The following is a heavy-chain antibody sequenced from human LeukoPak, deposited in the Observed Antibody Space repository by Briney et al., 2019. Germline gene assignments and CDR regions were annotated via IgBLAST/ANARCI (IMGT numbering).Heavy chain of an antibody. V-gene: IGHV3-15*07. Sequence: PGGSLRLSCAASGFTMTNVWMNWVRQAPGKGLEWVGRIKSRTDGGTTDYAVPVKGRFTISRDDSKNTLYLQMNSLKTEDTAVYYCATDRGDYGIPFWGQGTLVTVSS. CDR1: GFTMTNVW. D-gene: IGHD4-17*01. CDR3: ATDRGDYGIPF. CDR2: IKSRTDGGTT. J-gene: IGHJ4*02.